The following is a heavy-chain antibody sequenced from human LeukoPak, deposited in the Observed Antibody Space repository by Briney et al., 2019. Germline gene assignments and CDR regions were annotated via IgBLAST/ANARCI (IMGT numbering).Heavy chain of an antibody. V-gene: IGHV3-11*04. Sequence: GGSLRLSCAASGFTFSDYYMSWIRQAPGKGLEWVSHISSSSSTIYYADSVKGRFTISRDNAKNSLYLQMNSLRVEDTAVYYCARDSSGWYHWFDPWGQGTLVTVSS. CDR1: GFTFSDYY. J-gene: IGHJ5*02. D-gene: IGHD6-19*01. CDR2: ISSSSSTI. CDR3: ARDSSGWYHWFDP.